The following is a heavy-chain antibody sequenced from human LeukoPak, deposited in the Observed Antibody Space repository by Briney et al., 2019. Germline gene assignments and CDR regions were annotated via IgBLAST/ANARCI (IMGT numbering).Heavy chain of an antibody. J-gene: IGHJ4*02. CDR2: ISGSGGST. D-gene: IGHD3-10*01. V-gene: IGHV3-23*01. CDR3: AKDRENYYGSGRLFDY. CDR1: GFTFSSYA. Sequence: GGSLRLSCAASGFTFSSYAMSWVRQAPGKGLEWVSAISGSGGSTYYADSVKGRFTISRDNSKNTLYLQMNSLRAEDTAVYYCAKDRENYYGSGRLFDYWGQGTLVTVSS.